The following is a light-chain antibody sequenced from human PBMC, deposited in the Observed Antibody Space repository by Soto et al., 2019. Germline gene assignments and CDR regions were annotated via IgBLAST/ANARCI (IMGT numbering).Light chain of an antibody. Sequence: QSVLTQSPSASASLGASVKLTCTLSSGHSSYAIAWHQQQPEKGPRYLMKLNSDGSHSKGDGIPDRFSGSSSGAERYLTISSLRSEDEAAYYCQTWGTGIPWVFGGGTQLTVL. V-gene: IGLV4-69*01. J-gene: IGLJ3*02. CDR3: QTWGTGIPWV. CDR2: LNSDGSH. CDR1: SGHSSYA.